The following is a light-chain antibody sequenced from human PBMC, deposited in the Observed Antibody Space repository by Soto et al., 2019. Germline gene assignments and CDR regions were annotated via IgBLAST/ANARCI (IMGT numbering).Light chain of an antibody. J-gene: IGKJ1*01. CDR2: DAS. V-gene: IGKV3-11*01. Sequence: EIVLTQSPATLSLSPGEXATLSCRASQSVSSYLAWYQQKPGQAPRLLIYDASNRATGIPARFSGSGSGTDFTLTISSLEPEDFAVYYCQQRSNWPPVTFGQGTKVDIK. CDR3: QQRSNWPPVT. CDR1: QSVSSY.